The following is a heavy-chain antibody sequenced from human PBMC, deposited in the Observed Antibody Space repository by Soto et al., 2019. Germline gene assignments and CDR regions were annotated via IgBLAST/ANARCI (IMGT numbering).Heavy chain of an antibody. Sequence: QVQLQESGPGLVKPSETLSLTCTVSGGSISSYFWSWIRQPPGKGLEWIGYTYYSGSTIYNPSLKSRVTISVDRSKNRVSLKLRAVTAADTAVYCCAGVEYEYYSYGMDVWGQGTTVTVSS. V-gene: IGHV4-59*01. CDR2: TYYSGST. CDR1: GGSISSYF. D-gene: IGHD2-2*01. CDR3: AGVEYEYYSYGMDV. J-gene: IGHJ6*02.